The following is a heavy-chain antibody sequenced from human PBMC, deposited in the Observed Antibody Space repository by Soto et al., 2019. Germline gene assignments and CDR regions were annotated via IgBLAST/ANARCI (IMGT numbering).Heavy chain of an antibody. V-gene: IGHV3-21*01. CDR1: GFTFSSYS. Sequence: RRLSCAASGFTFSSYSMNWVRQAPGKGLEWVSSISSSSSYIYYADSVKGRFTISRDNAKNSLYLQMNSLRAEDTAVYYCARVGSSTSDYYYGMDVWGQGTTVTVSS. J-gene: IGHJ6*02. CDR2: ISSSSSYI. D-gene: IGHD2-2*01. CDR3: ARVGSSTSDYYYGMDV.